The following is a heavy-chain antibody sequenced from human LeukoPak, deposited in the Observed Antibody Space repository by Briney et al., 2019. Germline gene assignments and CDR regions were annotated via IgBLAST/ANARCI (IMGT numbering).Heavy chain of an antibody. CDR2: IYYSGST. D-gene: IGHD2-2*01. V-gene: IGHV4-39*01. CDR3: ARGTSFHFDY. CDR1: GDFISSSSYY. J-gene: IGHJ4*02. Sequence: SETLSLPCTVSGDFISSSSYYWGWIRQPPGTGLEWIGSIYYSGSTYYNPSLKSRVTISVDTSKNQFSLKLTSVTAADTAVYYCARGTSFHFDYWGQGALVTVSS.